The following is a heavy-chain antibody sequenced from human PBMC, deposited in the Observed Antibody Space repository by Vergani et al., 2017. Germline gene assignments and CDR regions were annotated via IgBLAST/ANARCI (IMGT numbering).Heavy chain of an antibody. V-gene: IGHV3-23*01. CDR1: GFTFSSYA. D-gene: IGHD3-3*01. Sequence: EVQLLESGGGLVQPGGSLRLSCAASGFTFSSYAMSWVRQAPGKGLEWVSAISGSGGSTYYADSVKGRFTISRDNSKNTLYLQMNSLRAEDTAVYYCANTGSYYDVWSGQREISYFDYWGQGTLVTVSS. CDR2: ISGSGGST. J-gene: IGHJ4*02. CDR3: ANTGSYYDVWSGQREISYFDY.